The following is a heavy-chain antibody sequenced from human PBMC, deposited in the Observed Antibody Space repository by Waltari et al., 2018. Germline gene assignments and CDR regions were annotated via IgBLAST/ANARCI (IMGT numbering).Heavy chain of an antibody. J-gene: IGHJ4*02. CDR3: ARDHDYGDLTYDY. CDR2: IISSSSTI. Sequence: EVQLVESGGGLVQPGGSLRLSCAASGFTFSSYSMNWVRQAPGKGLGWVSYIISSSSTIYYADSVKGRFTISRDNAKNSLYLQMNSLRAEDTAVYYCARDHDYGDLTYDYWGQGTLVTVSS. D-gene: IGHD4-17*01. V-gene: IGHV3-48*01. CDR1: GFTFSSYS.